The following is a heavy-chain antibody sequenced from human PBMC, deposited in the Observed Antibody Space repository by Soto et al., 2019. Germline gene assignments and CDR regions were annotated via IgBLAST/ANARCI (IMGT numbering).Heavy chain of an antibody. CDR3: ARGLSVTLFDN. CDR2: IYSSGST. V-gene: IGHV4-31*03. D-gene: IGHD4-17*01. Sequence: QVQLQESGPGLVKPSQTLSRTCTVSGGSISTGGYYWTWIRQHPGKGLEWIGYIYSSGSTYYNPSLKSRVIISVDTSKNQFSLKLSSVTAADTAVYYCARGLSVTLFDNWGQGTLVTVSS. J-gene: IGHJ4*02. CDR1: GGSISTGGYY.